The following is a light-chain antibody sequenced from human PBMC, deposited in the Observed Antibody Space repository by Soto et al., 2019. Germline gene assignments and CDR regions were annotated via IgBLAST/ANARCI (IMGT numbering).Light chain of an antibody. Sequence: DIQMTQSPSTLSASVGDRVTIACRASQSISSWLAWYQQKPGKAPKLLIYKASNLESGVPSRFSGSGSGTEFTLTISSLQPDDFATYYCQQYSSCCPFGQGTKLEIK. J-gene: IGKJ2*01. CDR1: QSISSW. CDR2: KAS. CDR3: QQYSSCCP. V-gene: IGKV1-5*03.